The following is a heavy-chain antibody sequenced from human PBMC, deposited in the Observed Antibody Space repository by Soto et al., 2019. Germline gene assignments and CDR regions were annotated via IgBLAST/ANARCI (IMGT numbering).Heavy chain of an antibody. V-gene: IGHV3-33*01. CDR1: GFTFNNYG. Sequence: QVQVVESGGGVVQPGTSLRLSCAASGFTFNNYGMHWVRQAPGKGLEWVAVIWYDASHKYYADSVKGRFTISRDNCKNTLYLQMSSLRGEDTAVYYCARDKTFGGTIGSAFDSWGQGTLVTVSS. J-gene: IGHJ4*02. D-gene: IGHD3-16*01. CDR3: ARDKTFGGTIGSAFDS. CDR2: IWYDASHK.